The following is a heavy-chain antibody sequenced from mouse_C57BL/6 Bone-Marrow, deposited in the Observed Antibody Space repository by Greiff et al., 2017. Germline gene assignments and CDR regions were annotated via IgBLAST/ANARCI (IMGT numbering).Heavy chain of an antibody. CDR3: ARFAHYYGSSYYYYAMDY. CDR2: ISYSGST. D-gene: IGHD1-1*01. V-gene: IGHV3-8*01. J-gene: IGHJ4*01. Sequence: VQLQQSGPGLAKPSQTLSLTCSVTGYSITSDYWNWIRKFPGNKLEYMGYISYSGSTYYNPSLKSRISITRDTSKNQYYLQLNSVTTEDTATYYCARFAHYYGSSYYYYAMDYWGQGTSVTVSS. CDR1: GYSITSDY.